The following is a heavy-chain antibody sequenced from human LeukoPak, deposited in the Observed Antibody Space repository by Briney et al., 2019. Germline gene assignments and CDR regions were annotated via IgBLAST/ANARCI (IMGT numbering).Heavy chain of an antibody. CDR1: GFTFSSYF. V-gene: IGHV3-21*01. CDR2: ISTSSSYI. D-gene: IGHD3-10*01. J-gene: IGHJ3*02. CDR3: AREAENYGLTFDI. Sequence: GGSLRLSCAASGFTFSSYFMNWVRQAPGKGLEWVSSISTSSSYIFYADSVKGRFTISRDNAENSLYLQMNSLRAEDTAVYYCAREAENYGLTFDIWGQGTMVTVSS.